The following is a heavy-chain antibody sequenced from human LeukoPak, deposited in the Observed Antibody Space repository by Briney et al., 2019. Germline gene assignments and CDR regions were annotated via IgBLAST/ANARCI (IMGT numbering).Heavy chain of an antibody. Sequence: SETLSLTCTVSGGSVSSGSYYWSWIRQPPGKGLEWIGYIYYSGSTNYNPSLKSRVTISVDTSKNQFSLKLSSVTAADTAVYYCARGRIVVVPADPPDGGGCYYGMDVWGQGTTVTVSS. D-gene: IGHD2-2*01. J-gene: IGHJ6*02. CDR2: IYYSGST. V-gene: IGHV4-61*01. CDR3: ARGRIVVVPADPPDGGGCYYGMDV. CDR1: GGSVSSGSYY.